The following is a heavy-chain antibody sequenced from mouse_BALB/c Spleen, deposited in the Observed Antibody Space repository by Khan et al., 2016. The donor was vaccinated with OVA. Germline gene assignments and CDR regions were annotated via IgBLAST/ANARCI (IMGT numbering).Heavy chain of an antibody. CDR2: IWGDGST. CDR3: ARANYGNYREAMDY. D-gene: IGHD2-1*01. Sequence: QVQLKESGPGLVAPSQSLSITCTVSGFSLTGYGVNWVRQPPGKGLEWLGMIWGDGSTDYNSALKSRLSISKDNSKSQVFLKMNRLQTDDTARYYCARANYGNYREAMDYWGQGTSVTVSS. CDR1: GFSLTGYG. J-gene: IGHJ4*01. V-gene: IGHV2-6-7*01.